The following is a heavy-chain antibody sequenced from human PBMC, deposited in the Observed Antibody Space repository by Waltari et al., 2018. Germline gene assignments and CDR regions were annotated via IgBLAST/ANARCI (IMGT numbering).Heavy chain of an antibody. Sequence: QLQLQESGPGLVKPSGTLSLNCTFSGDSVSSASWWRWVRQSPQKGLGWIGQVVPSGRTNYGPSFASRVTVSVDTSNNLFSLTMTSATAADTAIYFCARDRGRGLYLDTWGPGTLVTVSP. D-gene: IGHD2-15*01. CDR2: VVPSGRT. V-gene: IGHV4-4*02. J-gene: IGHJ1*01. CDR1: GDSVSSASW. CDR3: ARDRGRGLYLDT.